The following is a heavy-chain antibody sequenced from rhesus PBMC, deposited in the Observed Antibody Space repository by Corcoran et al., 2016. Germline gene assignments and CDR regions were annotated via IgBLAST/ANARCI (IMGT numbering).Heavy chain of an antibody. CDR3: ARCEYGSWSGGYYFDY. D-gene: IGHD6-13*01. Sequence: QVQLQESGPGLVKPSETLSLTCAVSGGSFSSYWCSCIRKPPGKGREWISEINGNSGSTNSNPALKHRVTISKVASKNQFARKMSSVTAADTAVYYCARCEYGSWSGGYYFDYWGQGVLVTVSS. CDR1: GGSFSSYW. V-gene: IGHV4-80*01. J-gene: IGHJ4*01. CDR2: INGNSGST.